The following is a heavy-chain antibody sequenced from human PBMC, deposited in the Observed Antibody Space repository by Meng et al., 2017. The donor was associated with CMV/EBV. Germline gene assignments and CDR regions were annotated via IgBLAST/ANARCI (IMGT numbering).Heavy chain of an antibody. V-gene: IGHV1-2*02. CDR3: ARPQNSDIVVVPAATSPPSADY. CDR1: YY. Sequence: YYMPWVRQAPGQWLEWMGWINPNSGGTNYAQKFQGRVTMTRDTSISTAYMELSRLRSDDTAVYYCARPQNSDIVVVPAATSPPSADYWGQGTLVTVSS. D-gene: IGHD2-2*01. J-gene: IGHJ4*02. CDR2: INPNSGGT.